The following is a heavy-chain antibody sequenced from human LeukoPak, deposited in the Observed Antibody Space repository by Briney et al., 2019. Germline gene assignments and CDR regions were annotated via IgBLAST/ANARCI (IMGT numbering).Heavy chain of an antibody. CDR3: ASHIYYYYYMDV. D-gene: IGHD2-21*01. V-gene: IGHV3-66*02. CDR1: GFTVSSNY. J-gene: IGHJ6*03. CDR2: IYSGGST. Sequence: GGSLRLSCAASGFTVSSNYMSWVRQAPGKGLEWVSVIYSGGSTYYADSVKGRFTISRDYSKNTLYLQMNSLRAEDTAVYYCASHIYYYYYMDVWGKGTTVTVSS.